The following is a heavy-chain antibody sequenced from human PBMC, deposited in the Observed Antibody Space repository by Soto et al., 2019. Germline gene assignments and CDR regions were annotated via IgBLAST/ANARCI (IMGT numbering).Heavy chain of an antibody. V-gene: IGHV3-21*06. J-gene: IGHJ4*02. D-gene: IGHD2-15*01. Sequence: LSVSSAASGVTFTSFVISWVRQAPGKGLEWVSSISSTTNYIYYGDSMKGRFTISRDNAKNSLYLEMNSLRAEDTAVYYCARESEDLTSNFAYWGQGTLVTVSS. CDR1: GVTFTSFV. CDR3: ARESEDLTSNFAY. CDR2: ISSTTNYI.